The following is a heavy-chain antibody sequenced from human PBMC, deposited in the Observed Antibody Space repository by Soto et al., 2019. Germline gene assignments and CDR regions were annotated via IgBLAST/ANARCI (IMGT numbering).Heavy chain of an antibody. V-gene: IGHV1-18*01. D-gene: IGHD1-1*01. J-gene: IGHJ4*02. Sequence: QVHLVQSGAEVKKPGASVKVSCKASGYTFTNYGITWVRQAPGQGLEWMGWISAHNGNTDYAQKLQGRVIVTRDTSTSTAYMELRSLISDDTAVYYYARGRYGDYWGQGALVTVSS. CDR2: ISAHNGNT. CDR1: GYTFTNYG. CDR3: ARGRYGDY.